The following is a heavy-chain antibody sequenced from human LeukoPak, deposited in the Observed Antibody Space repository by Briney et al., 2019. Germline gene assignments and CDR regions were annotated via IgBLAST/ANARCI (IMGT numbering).Heavy chain of an antibody. V-gene: IGHV4-39*07. CDR2: IYHSGST. J-gene: IGHJ4*02. CDR1: GGSISSSSYY. CDR3: ARNNIVVVPAVPAPVDY. Sequence: PSETLSLTCTVSGGSISSSSYYWGWIRQPPGKGLEWIGSIYHSGSTYYNPSLKSRVTISVDTSKNQFSLKLSSVTAADTAVYYCARNNIVVVPAVPAPVDYWGQGTLVTVSS. D-gene: IGHD2-2*01.